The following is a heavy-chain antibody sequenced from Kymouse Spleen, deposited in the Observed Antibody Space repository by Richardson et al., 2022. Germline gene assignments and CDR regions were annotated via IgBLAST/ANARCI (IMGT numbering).Heavy chain of an antibody. CDR3: ARGQAAAGDFQH. D-gene: IGHD6-13*01. Sequence: QVQLQQWGAGLLKPSETLSLTCAVYGGSFSGYYWSWIRQPPGKGLEWIGEINHSGSTNYNPSLKSRVTISVDTSKNQFSLKLSSVTAADTAVYYCARGQAAAGDFQHWGQGTLVTVSS. CDR1: GGSFSGYY. V-gene: IGHV4-34*01. J-gene: IGHJ1*01. CDR2: INHSGST.